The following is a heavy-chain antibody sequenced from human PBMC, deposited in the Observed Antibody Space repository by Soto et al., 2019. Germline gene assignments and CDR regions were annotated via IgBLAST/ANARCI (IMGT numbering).Heavy chain of an antibody. Sequence: PGWSLRLSCAASGFTFSSYSMNLVRQAPGKGLEWVSSISSSSSYIYYADSVKGRFTISRDNAKNSLYLQMNSLRAEDTAVYYCAREGRETTSMDYWGQGTLGTVSS. CDR2: ISSSSSYI. V-gene: IGHV3-21*01. CDR1: GFTFSSYS. D-gene: IGHD4-17*01. J-gene: IGHJ4*02. CDR3: AREGRETTSMDY.